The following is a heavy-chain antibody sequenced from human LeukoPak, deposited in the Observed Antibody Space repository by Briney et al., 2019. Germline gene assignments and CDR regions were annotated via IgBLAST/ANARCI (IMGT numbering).Heavy chain of an antibody. CDR1: GFTFSNYA. CDR3: ARDTGVDI. D-gene: IGHD2-8*01. J-gene: IGHJ3*02. V-gene: IGHV3-30-3*01. Sequence: GGSLRLSCAASGFTFSNYAMHWVRQAPGRGLEWVAVLSNDGSNKYYADSVKGRFTISRDNSKNTLYLQMNSLRPEDTAVYYCARDTGVDIWGQGTMVTVSS. CDR2: LSNDGSNK.